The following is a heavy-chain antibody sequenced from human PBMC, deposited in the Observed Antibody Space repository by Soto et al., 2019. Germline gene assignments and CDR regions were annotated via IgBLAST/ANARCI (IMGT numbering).Heavy chain of an antibody. D-gene: IGHD1-7*01. CDR2: ISYDGSNK. CDR3: ANGESRYNWNYEGGYYYYGMDV. Sequence: LRLSCAASGFTFSSYGMHWVRQAPGKGLEWVAVISYDGSNKYYADSVKGRFTISRDNSKNTLYLQMNSLRAEDTAVYYCANGESRYNWNYEGGYYYYGMDVWGQGTTVTVSS. CDR1: GFTFSSYG. J-gene: IGHJ6*02. V-gene: IGHV3-30*18.